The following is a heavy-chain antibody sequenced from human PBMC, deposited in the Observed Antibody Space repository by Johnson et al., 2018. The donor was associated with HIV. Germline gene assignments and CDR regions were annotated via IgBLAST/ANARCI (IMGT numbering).Heavy chain of an antibody. Sequence: QVQLVESGGGLVKPGGSLRLSCAASGFTCSDYYMSWIRQAPGKGLEWVAFIRYDGSNEYYADSVKGRFTISRDNSKNTVYLEMNSLRAEETAVYYCAKGGIDAFDIWGQGTMVTVSS. CDR1: GFTCSDYY. CDR3: AKGGIDAFDI. D-gene: IGHD6-25*01. J-gene: IGHJ3*02. CDR2: IRYDGSNE. V-gene: IGHV3-30*02.